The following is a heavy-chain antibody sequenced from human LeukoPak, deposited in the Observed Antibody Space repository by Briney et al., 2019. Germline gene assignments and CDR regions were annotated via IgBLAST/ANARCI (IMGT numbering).Heavy chain of an antibody. Sequence: GGSLRLSCAASGFTLSSYAMSWVRQAPGKGLEWVANIRHDGSETYYVDSLRGRFTISRDNAKNLVYLQMSSLRAEDTAIYYCARDETYDYESNGYLDFWGQGTVVTVSS. CDR3: ARDETYDYESNGYLDF. CDR2: IRHDGSET. D-gene: IGHD3-22*01. V-gene: IGHV3-7*01. J-gene: IGHJ4*02. CDR1: GFTLSSYA.